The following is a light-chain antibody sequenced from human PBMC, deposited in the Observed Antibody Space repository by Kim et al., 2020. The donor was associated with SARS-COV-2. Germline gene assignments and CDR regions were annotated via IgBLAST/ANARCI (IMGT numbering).Light chain of an antibody. V-gene: IGKV3-15*01. CDR3: QQFNKWPLT. J-gene: IGKJ4*01. CDR1: QSFSNS. CDR2: AAS. Sequence: EIVMTQSPATLSVSPGKTATLSCRASQSFSNSLAWYQHKPGQAPRLLIYAASNRASGVPARFRGGGSGTEFTLTISSLQSEDFAVYYCQQFNKWPLTFGGGTKVEIK.